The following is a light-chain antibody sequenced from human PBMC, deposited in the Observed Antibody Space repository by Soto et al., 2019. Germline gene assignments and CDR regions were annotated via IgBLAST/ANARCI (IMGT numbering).Light chain of an antibody. V-gene: IGKV1-5*03. CDR2: KTS. CDR1: QAISSR. J-gene: IGKJ4*02. CDR3: QHYDTYSP. Sequence: DIQMTQSPSTLSASVGDSVTITCRASQAISSRLAWYQQKPGKDPKLLIYKTSTLEGGVPSRFSGSGSGTEFTLTISSLQPDDLAIYYCQHYDTYSPFGGGTKVEIK.